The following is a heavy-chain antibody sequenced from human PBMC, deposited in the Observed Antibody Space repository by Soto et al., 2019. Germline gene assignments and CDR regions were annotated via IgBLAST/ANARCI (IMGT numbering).Heavy chain of an antibody. CDR3: AKTTIWFGDLPAPNAFDI. J-gene: IGHJ3*02. CDR2: ISGSGGST. V-gene: IGHV3-23*01. CDR1: GFTFSSYA. D-gene: IGHD3-10*01. Sequence: GGSLRLSCAASGFTFSSYAMSWVRQAPGKGLEWVSAISGSGGSTYYADSVKGRFTISRDNSKNTLYLQMNSLRAEDTAVYYCAKTTIWFGDLPAPNAFDIWGQGTMVTVSS.